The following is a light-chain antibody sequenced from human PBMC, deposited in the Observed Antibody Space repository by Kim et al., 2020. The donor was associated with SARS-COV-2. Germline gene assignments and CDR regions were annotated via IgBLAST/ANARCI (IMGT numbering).Light chain of an antibody. Sequence: VSPGQPASITCSGDKLGDKYACWYQQKPGQSPVLVIYQDSKRPSGIPERFSGSNSGNTATLTISGTQAMDEADYYCQAWDSSINWVFGGGTQLTVL. V-gene: IGLV3-1*01. CDR1: KLGDKY. CDR2: QDS. J-gene: IGLJ3*02. CDR3: QAWDSSINWV.